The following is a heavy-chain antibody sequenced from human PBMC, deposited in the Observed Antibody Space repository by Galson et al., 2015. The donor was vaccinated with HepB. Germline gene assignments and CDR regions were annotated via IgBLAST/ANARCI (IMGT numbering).Heavy chain of an antibody. CDR1: GYTFTSYA. CDR2: INTNTGNP. CDR3: ARDKPASRTYYDFWSGPQHFDP. D-gene: IGHD3-3*01. J-gene: IGHJ5*02. V-gene: IGHV7-4-1*02. Sequence: SVKVSCKASGYTFTSYAMNWVRQAPGQGLEWMGWINTNTGNPTYAQGFTGRFVFSLDTSVSTAYLQISSLKAEDTAVYYCARDKPASRTYYDFWSGPQHFDPWGQGTLVTVSS.